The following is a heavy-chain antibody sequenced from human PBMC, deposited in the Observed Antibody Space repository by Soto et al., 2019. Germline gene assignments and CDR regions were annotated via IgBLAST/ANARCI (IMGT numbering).Heavy chain of an antibody. CDR2: IDQSGGT. Sequence: SETLSLTCAVVGDSLRGQSWNWIRQSPGKGLEWIGEIDQSGGTNYNPSLKSRAIISDDTSKNQFSLTLTSVTAADTAVYYCARGGKGGSHFYAMGVWGQGTTVTVSS. V-gene: IGHV4-34*01. CDR1: GDSLRGQS. CDR3: ARGGKGGSHFYAMGV. D-gene: IGHD1-26*01. J-gene: IGHJ6*02.